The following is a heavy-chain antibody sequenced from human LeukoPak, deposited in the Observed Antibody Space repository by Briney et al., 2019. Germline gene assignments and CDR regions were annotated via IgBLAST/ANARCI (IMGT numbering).Heavy chain of an antibody. CDR2: INWNGGST. V-gene: IGHV3-20*04. J-gene: IGHJ4*02. CDR1: GFTFDDYG. Sequence: GGSLRLSCAASGFTFDDYGMSWVRQAPGKGLEWVSGINWNGGSTGYADSVKGRFTISRDNAKNSLYLQMNSLRAEDTALYYYAREIRYYDSSGYSDYWGQGTLVTVSS. D-gene: IGHD3-22*01. CDR3: AREIRYYDSSGYSDY.